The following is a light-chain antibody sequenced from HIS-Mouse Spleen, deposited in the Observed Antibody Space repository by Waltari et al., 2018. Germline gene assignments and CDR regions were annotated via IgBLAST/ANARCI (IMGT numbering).Light chain of an antibody. CDR1: SSDVGGYNY. J-gene: IGLJ1*01. CDR3: CSYAGSYTYV. CDR2: DVS. V-gene: IGLV2-11*01. Sequence: QSALTQPRSVSGSHGQSVTISCTGTSSDVGGYNYVSWYQQHPGKAPKLMIYDVSNRPSGVPDRFSGTKSGNTASLTISGLQAEDEADYYCCSYAGSYTYVFGTGTKVTVL.